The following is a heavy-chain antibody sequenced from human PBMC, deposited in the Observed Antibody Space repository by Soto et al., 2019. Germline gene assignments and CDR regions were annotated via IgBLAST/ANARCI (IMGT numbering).Heavy chain of an antibody. CDR2: IIPIFGTA. V-gene: IGHV1-69*13. CDR1: GGTFSSYA. Sequence: SVKVSCKASGGTFSSYAISWVRQAPGQGLEWMGGIIPIFGTANYAQKFQGRVTITADESTSTAYMELSSLRSEDTAVYYCANVVVPAAQRVYYGMDVWGQGTTVTVSS. D-gene: IGHD2-2*01. CDR3: ANVVVPAAQRVYYGMDV. J-gene: IGHJ6*02.